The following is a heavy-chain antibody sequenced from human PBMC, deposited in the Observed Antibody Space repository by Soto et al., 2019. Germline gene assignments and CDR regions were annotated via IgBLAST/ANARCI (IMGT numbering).Heavy chain of an antibody. J-gene: IGHJ3*02. D-gene: IGHD3-16*01. CDR2: IYYSGST. CDR3: ARVYYDYVWGSYRPEDAFDI. Sequence: QVQLQESGPGLVKPSQTLSLTCTVSGGSISSGGYYWSWIRQHPGKGLEWIGYIYYSGSTYYNPSLKSRVTISVDTSKNQFSRKLSSVTAADTAVYYCARVYYDYVWGSYRPEDAFDIWGQGTMVTVSS. V-gene: IGHV4-31*03. CDR1: GGSISSGGYY.